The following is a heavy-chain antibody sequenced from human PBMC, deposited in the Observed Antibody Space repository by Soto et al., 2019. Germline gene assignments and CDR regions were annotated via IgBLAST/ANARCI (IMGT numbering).Heavy chain of an antibody. CDR3: ARVPYYYDSSGYYWWYFDL. J-gene: IGHJ2*01. V-gene: IGHV4-61*01. Sequence: QVQLQESGPGLVKPSETLSLTCTVSGGSVSSGSYYWSWIRQPPGKGLEWIGYIYYSGSTNYNPSLKSRVTISVDTSKNQFSLKLSSVTAADTAVYYCARVPYYYDSSGYYWWYFDLWGRGTLVTVSS. CDR2: IYYSGST. D-gene: IGHD3-22*01. CDR1: GGSVSSGSYY.